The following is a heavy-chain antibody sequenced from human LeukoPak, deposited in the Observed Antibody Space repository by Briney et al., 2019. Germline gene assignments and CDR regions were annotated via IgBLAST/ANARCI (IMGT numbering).Heavy chain of an antibody. J-gene: IGHJ4*02. CDR1: GGSISSYF. V-gene: IGHV4-59*01. CDR2: IYYNGNT. CDR3: ARAPSDTAMVRSDDY. D-gene: IGHD5-18*01. Sequence: RASETLSLTCTVSGGSISSYFWSWIRQPPGKGLEWIGYIYYNGNTNYNPSLKSRVTMSVDTSKNQFSLKLSSVTAADTAVYYCARAPSDTAMVRSDDYWGQGTLVTVSS.